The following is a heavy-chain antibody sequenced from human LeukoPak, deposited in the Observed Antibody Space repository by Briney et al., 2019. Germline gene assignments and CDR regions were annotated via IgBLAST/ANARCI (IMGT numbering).Heavy chain of an antibody. CDR1: VATFSSYA. V-gene: IGHV1-69*01. J-gene: IGHJ4*02. CDR2: IIPIFGTA. Sequence: SVKVSCKPSVATFSSYAISWVRQAPGQGLEWMGGIIPIFGTANYAQKFQGRVTITADESTSTAYMELSSLRSEDTAVYYCARALSDCSGGICYSWYFEYWGQGTLVTVSS. D-gene: IGHD2-15*01. CDR3: ARALSDCSGGICYSWYFEY.